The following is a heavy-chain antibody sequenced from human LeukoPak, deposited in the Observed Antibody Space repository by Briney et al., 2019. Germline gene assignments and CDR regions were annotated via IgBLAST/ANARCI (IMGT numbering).Heavy chain of an antibody. CDR3: ARVASSWQFDY. CDR1: GFTVRSNY. Sequence: GGSLRLSCATSGFTVRSNYMSWVRQAPGKGLEGVSIIYSGGSTYYADSVKGRFTISRDNSKNTLFLQMNSLRAEDTAVYYCARVASSWQFDYWGQGTLVTVSS. J-gene: IGHJ4*02. V-gene: IGHV3-53*01. D-gene: IGHD6-13*01. CDR2: IYSGGST.